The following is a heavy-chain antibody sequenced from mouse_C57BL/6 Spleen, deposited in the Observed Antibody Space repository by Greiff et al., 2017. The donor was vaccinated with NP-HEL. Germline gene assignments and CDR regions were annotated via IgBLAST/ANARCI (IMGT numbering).Heavy chain of an antibody. CDR1: GFNIKDDY. CDR3: TRTGRERYFDV. V-gene: IGHV14-4*01. Sequence: VQLKQSGAELVRPGASVKLSCTASGFNIKDDYMHWVKQRPEQGLEWIGWIDPENGDTEYASKFQGKATITADTSSNTAYLQLSSLTSEDTAVYYCTRTGRERYFDVWGKGTTVTVSS. J-gene: IGHJ1*03. CDR2: IDPENGDT. D-gene: IGHD4-1*01.